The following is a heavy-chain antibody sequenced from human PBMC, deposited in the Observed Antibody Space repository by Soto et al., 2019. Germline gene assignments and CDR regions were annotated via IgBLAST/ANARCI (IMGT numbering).Heavy chain of an antibody. V-gene: IGHV4-30-4*01. CDR3: ARERPDGARLDP. D-gene: IGHD6-6*01. CDR1: GGSISSGDYY. Sequence: PSETLSLTCTVSGGSISSGDYYWSWIRQPPGKGLEWIGYIYHSGSTYYNPSLKSRVTISVDTSKNQFSLKLSSVTAADTAVYYCARERPDGARLDPWGLGTLVTVS. CDR2: IYHSGST. J-gene: IGHJ5*02.